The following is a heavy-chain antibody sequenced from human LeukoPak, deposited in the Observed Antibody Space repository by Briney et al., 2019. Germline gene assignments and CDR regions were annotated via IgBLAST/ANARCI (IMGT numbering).Heavy chain of an antibody. CDR3: ARQTYYDSSGYMVY. V-gene: IGHV1-69*13. J-gene: IGHJ4*02. CDR1: GGTFSSYA. D-gene: IGHD3-22*01. CDR2: IIPIFGTA. Sequence: ASVKVSCKASGGTFSSYAISWVRQAPGQGLEWMGGIIPIFGTANYAQKFQGRVTITADESTSTAYMELSSLRSEDTAVYHCARQTYYDSSGYMVYWGQGTLVTVSS.